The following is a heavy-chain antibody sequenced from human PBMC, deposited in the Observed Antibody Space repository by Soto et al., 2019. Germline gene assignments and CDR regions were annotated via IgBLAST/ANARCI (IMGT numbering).Heavy chain of an antibody. CDR2: LHYSGKT. J-gene: IGHJ6*02. Sequence: QVQLQESGPGLVRPSQTLSVTCTVSGDSINSGDYFWSWIRQHPGKGLEWIGNLHYSGKTYHNPTLKSPISISGDTSNNQASLKLSSVTAADTAVYFCARDRGDSAMVSDGMDVWGQGTTVTVSS. CDR1: GDSINSGDYF. V-gene: IGHV4-31*01. D-gene: IGHD5-18*01. CDR3: ARDRGDSAMVSDGMDV.